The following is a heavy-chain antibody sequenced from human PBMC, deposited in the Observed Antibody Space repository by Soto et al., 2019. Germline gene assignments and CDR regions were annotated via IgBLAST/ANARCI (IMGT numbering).Heavy chain of an antibody. J-gene: IGHJ1*01. V-gene: IGHV1-69*01. D-gene: IGHD2-15*01. CDR2: IIPIFGTA. CDR1: GCTFSSYA. Sequence: QVQLVQSGAEVKKPGSSVKVSCKASGCTFSSYAISWVRQAPGQGLEWMGGIIPIFGTANYAQKLQGRVTITADESTSTAYMELSSLRAEDTAVYYCARSLKEPTVAATPAEYFQHWGQGTLVTVSS. CDR3: ARSLKEPTVAATPAEYFQH.